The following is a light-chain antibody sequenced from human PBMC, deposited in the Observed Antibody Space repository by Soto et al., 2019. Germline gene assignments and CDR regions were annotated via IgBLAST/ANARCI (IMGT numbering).Light chain of an antibody. Sequence: QSVLTQPPSVSGAPGQRVTISCSGSSSNIESNTVTWYQQLPGTAPKLVIYSNYDRPSGVPDRFSGSTSGTSASLVIRGLQSEDEADYYCAAWDDILNGYVFGDGTKLTVL. CDR2: SNY. J-gene: IGLJ1*01. CDR3: AAWDDILNGYV. V-gene: IGLV1-44*01. CDR1: SSNIESNT.